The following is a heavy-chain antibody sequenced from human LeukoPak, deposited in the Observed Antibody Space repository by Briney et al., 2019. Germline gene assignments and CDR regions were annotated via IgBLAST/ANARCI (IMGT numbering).Heavy chain of an antibody. CDR3: AREETTYYDFWSGSEDAFDI. CDR1: GYSISSGYY. Sequence: SETLSLTCTVSGYSISSGYYWGWIRQPPGKGLEWIGSIYHSGSTYYNPSLKSRVTISVDTSKNQFSLKLSSVTAADTAVYYCAREETTYYDFWSGSEDAFDIWGQGTMVTVSS. V-gene: IGHV4-38-2*02. CDR2: IYHSGST. D-gene: IGHD3-3*01. J-gene: IGHJ3*02.